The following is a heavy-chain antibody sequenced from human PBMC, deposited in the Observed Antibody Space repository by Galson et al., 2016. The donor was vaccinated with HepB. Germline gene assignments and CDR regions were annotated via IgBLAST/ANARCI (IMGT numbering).Heavy chain of an antibody. V-gene: IGHV3-43D*03. CDR1: GFTFQDYV. Sequence: SLRLSCAASGFTFQDYVIHWVRQRPGKGLEWVSLINWDESATFYTESVKGRFTTSRDNSKNSLYLQMNSLTTEDTAFYFCAKASGSDYFFEHWGRGSLVTVSS. J-gene: IGHJ4*02. CDR2: INWDESAT. CDR3: AKASGSDYFFEH. D-gene: IGHD1-26*01.